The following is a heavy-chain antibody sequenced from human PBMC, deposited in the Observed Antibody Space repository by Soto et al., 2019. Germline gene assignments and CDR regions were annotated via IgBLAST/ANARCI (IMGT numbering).Heavy chain of an antibody. V-gene: IGHV1-69*12. D-gene: IGHD6-13*01. CDR2: IIPISGTA. CDR1: GGTFSSYA. J-gene: IGHJ6*02. Sequence: QVPLVQSGAEVKKPGSSVKVSCKASGGTFSSYAISWVRQAPGPGLEWMGGIIPISGTANYEQTFQGRVTITADESTSTACMEMRSLRSEYRAVYYCARGGYSSSWEDGYGMDVWGQGTTVTVSS. CDR3: ARGGYSSSWEDGYGMDV.